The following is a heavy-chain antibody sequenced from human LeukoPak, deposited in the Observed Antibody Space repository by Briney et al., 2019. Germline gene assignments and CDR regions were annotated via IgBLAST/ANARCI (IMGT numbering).Heavy chain of an antibody. V-gene: IGHV3-23*01. D-gene: IGHD5-18*01. CDR1: GFIFSVYA. J-gene: IGHJ4*02. CDR2: ISVSGSDT. Sequence: GGSLRLSCTDSGFIFSVYAMSWVRQAPGKGLEWVSSISVSGSDTHYADSVKGRFAISRDNSKNTLYLQMNSLRAEDTAVYYCAKDKVFSYGFDYWGQGTLVTVSS. CDR3: AKDKVFSYGFDY.